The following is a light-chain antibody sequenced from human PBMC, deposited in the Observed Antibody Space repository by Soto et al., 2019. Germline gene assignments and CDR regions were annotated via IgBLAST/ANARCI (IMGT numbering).Light chain of an antibody. Sequence: EIVLTQSPGTLSLSPGERATLSCRASQSVSSNYLAWYQHKPGQGPRLLIYAASSRATGIPDRFSGSGSGTEFTLTISRLEPEDFALYYCQKYGSAFTFGPGTKVDIK. J-gene: IGKJ3*01. CDR1: QSVSSNY. V-gene: IGKV3-20*01. CDR3: QKYGSAFT. CDR2: AAS.